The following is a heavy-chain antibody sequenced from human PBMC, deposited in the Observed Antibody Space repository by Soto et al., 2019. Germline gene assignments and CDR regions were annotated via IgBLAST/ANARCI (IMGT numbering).Heavy chain of an antibody. V-gene: IGHV4-59*01. Sequence: SETLSLTCTVSGGSISSYYWSWIRQPPGKGLEWIGYIYYSGSTNYNPSLKSRVTISVDTSKNQFSLKLSSVTAADTAVYYCARSMITFGGVIDDYYYYYMDVWGKGTTATVSS. D-gene: IGHD3-16*02. J-gene: IGHJ6*03. CDR3: ARSMITFGGVIDDYYYYYMDV. CDR1: GGSISSYY. CDR2: IYYSGST.